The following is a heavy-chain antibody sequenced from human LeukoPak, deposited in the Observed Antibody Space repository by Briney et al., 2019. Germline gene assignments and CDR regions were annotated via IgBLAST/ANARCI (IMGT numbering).Heavy chain of an antibody. J-gene: IGHJ4*02. CDR1: GGSISSYY. CDR2: IKDSGST. D-gene: IGHD3-22*01. V-gene: IGHV4-59*01. CDR3: ARSTKYDGSGFYEFDY. Sequence: SETLSLTCTVSGGSISSYYWSWIRQPPGKGLERIGCIKDSGSTNYKPSLESRVTISVDTSKNQFSLKVTSVTAADTAVYYCARSTKYDGSGFYEFDYWGQGTLVTVSS.